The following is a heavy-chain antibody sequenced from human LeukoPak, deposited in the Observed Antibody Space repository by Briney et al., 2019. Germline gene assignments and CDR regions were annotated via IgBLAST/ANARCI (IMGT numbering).Heavy chain of an antibody. J-gene: IGHJ4*02. D-gene: IGHD5-24*01. CDR3: ARRLTDGYNLGY. CDR2: INPSGDST. V-gene: IGHV1-46*01. Sequence: GASVKVSCKASGYTFTNYYMHWVRQAPGQGLEWMGMINPSGDSTRYAQKFQGRVSMTRDASTSTVFTELSSLRSEDTAVYYCARRLTDGYNLGYWGQGTLVTVSS. CDR1: GYTFTNYY.